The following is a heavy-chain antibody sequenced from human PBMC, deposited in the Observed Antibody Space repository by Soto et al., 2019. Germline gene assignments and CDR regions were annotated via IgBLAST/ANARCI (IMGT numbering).Heavy chain of an antibody. V-gene: IGHV1-69*06. Sequence: SVKVSCKVSGSRFSNYVISWVRQAPGHGLEWLGRIIPIFNSTKYAQSFQGSVTITADKSTSTASLELSSLRSDDTAVYYCAREGRGKKAGYNGLVSLGYWGQGTLVTVSS. J-gene: IGHJ4*02. D-gene: IGHD2-2*02. CDR3: AREGRGKKAGYNGLVSLGY. CDR2: IIPIFNST. CDR1: GSRFSNYV.